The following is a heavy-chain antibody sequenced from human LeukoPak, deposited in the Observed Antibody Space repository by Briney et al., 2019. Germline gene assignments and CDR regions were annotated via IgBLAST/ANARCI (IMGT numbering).Heavy chain of an antibody. CDR1: GYTFTSYD. Sequence: GASVEVSCTASGYTFTSYDINWVRQATGQGLEWMGWMNPNSGNTGYAQKFQGRVTMTRNTSISTAYMELSSLRSEDTAVYYCAGQQLVLDYYYGMDVWGQGTTVTVSS. CDR3: AGQQLVLDYYYGMDV. CDR2: MNPNSGNT. J-gene: IGHJ6*02. D-gene: IGHD6-13*01. V-gene: IGHV1-8*01.